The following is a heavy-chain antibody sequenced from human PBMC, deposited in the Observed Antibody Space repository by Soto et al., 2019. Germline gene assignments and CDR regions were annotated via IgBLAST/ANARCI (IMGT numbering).Heavy chain of an antibody. CDR3: ARDPLWGDFWSGYLVN. D-gene: IGHD3-3*01. CDR2: IIPIFGTA. V-gene: IGHV1-69*13. Sequence: ASVKVSCKASGGTFSSYAISWVRQAPGQGPEWMGGIIPIFGTANYAQKFQGRVTITADESTSTAYMELSSLRSEDTAVYYCARDPLWGDFWSGYLVNWGQGTLVTVSS. J-gene: IGHJ4*02. CDR1: GGTFSSYA.